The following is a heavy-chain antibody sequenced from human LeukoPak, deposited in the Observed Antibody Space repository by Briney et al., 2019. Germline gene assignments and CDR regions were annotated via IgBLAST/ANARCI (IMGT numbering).Heavy chain of an antibody. V-gene: IGHV3-30*18. CDR1: GLTFNSFG. J-gene: IGHJ5*02. D-gene: IGHD4-11*01. Sequence: PGGSLRLSCAASGLTFNSFGFHWVRQAPGKGLEWVAVISYDENKKYYTESVKSRFTISRDNSMNTLYLQMTGLRVEDTAVYYCAKGWSSNYFSIDAWDQGTLVTVSS. CDR3: AKGWSSNYFSIDA. CDR2: ISYDENKK.